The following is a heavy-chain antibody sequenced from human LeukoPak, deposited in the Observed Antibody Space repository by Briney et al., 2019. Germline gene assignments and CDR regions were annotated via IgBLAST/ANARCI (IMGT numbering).Heavy chain of an antibody. J-gene: IGHJ6*02. CDR3: ARSPNSYYFYYDMDV. D-gene: IGHD1-1*01. V-gene: IGHV3-21*01. CDR1: GFTFSSYG. Sequence: GGSLRLSCAASGFTFSSYGMHWVRQAPGKGLEWVSSISSSSIYIYYADSVKGRFTISRDNAKSSLYLQMNSLRAEDTAVYYCARSPNSYYFYYDMDVWGQGTTVTVSS. CDR2: ISSSSIYI.